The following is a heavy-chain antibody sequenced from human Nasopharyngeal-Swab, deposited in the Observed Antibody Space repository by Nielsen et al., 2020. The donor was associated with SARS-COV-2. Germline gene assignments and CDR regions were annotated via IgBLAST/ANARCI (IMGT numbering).Heavy chain of an antibody. CDR2: ISSSGSTI. D-gene: IGHD4-17*01. CDR1: GFTFSSYE. V-gene: IGHV3-48*03. J-gene: IGHJ6*02. Sequence: GESLKISCAASGFTFSSYEMNWVRQAPGKGLEWVSYISSSGSTIYYADSVKGRFTISRDNAKNPLYLQMNSLRAEDTAVYYCARDRNYGDYNYYYGMDVWGQGTTVTVSS. CDR3: ARDRNYGDYNYYYGMDV.